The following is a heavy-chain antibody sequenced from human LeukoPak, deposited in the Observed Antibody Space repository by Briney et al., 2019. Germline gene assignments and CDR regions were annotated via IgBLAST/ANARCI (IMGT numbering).Heavy chain of an antibody. Sequence: SETLSLTCTVSGGSISSYYWSWIRQPPGKGLEWIGYIYYSGSTNYNPSLKSRVTISVDTSKNQLSLKLSSVTAADTAVYYCARGPLGRWVTIDYWGQGALVTVSS. D-gene: IGHD4-23*01. V-gene: IGHV4-59*01. J-gene: IGHJ4*02. CDR3: ARGPLGRWVTIDY. CDR1: GGSISSYY. CDR2: IYYSGST.